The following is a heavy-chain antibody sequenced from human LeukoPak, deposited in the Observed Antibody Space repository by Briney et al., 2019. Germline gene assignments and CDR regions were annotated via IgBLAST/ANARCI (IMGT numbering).Heavy chain of an antibody. CDR2: INHSGST. D-gene: IGHD6-13*01. Sequence: SETLSLTCTVSGGSISSSSYFWGWIRQPPGKGLEWIGEINHSGSTNYNPSLKSRVTISVDTSKNQFSLKLSSVTAADTAVYYCNIAAAGRDLDYWGQGTLVTVSS. CDR1: GGSISSSSYF. V-gene: IGHV4-39*07. CDR3: NIAAAGRDLDY. J-gene: IGHJ4*02.